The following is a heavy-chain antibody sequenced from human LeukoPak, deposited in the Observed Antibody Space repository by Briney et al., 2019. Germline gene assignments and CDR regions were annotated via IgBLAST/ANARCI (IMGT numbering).Heavy chain of an antibody. J-gene: IGHJ4*02. V-gene: IGHV3-30*18. CDR3: AKGGVSDRGSWYGDYFDY. D-gene: IGHD6-13*01. CDR2: LSADGSHK. CDR1: GFNFGNYG. Sequence: GTSLRLSCEASGFNFGNYGMHWVRQAPGKGLEWVAVLSADGSHKQFADSVKDRFDISRDNSKQTLYLQMNGLKSEDTAVYYCAKGGVSDRGSWYGDYFDYWGQGTLVTVSS.